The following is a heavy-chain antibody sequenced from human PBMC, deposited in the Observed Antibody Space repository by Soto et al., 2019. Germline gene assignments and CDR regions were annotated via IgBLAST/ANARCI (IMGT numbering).Heavy chain of an antibody. CDR1: GFTFGNNW. D-gene: IGHD5-12*01. CDR3: ARLKSDSSRYADY. V-gene: IGHV3-7*03. CDR2: IKSDGSEK. J-gene: IGHJ4*02. Sequence: EVQLVESGGGLVQPGGSLRRACAASGFTFGNNWMSWVRQAPGKGLEWVANIKSDGSEKYYVDSVKGRFAISRENAKHTPYLQINIPRADDTPVHYCARLKSDSSRYADYWGQGTLVTVPS.